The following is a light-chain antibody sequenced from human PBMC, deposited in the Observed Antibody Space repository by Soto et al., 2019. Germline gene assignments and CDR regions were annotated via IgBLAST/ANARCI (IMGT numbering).Light chain of an antibody. V-gene: IGKV3-11*01. J-gene: IGKJ2*01. CDR2: DTF. Sequence: EIVLTQSPATLSLSPGERATLSCRASRSVTSYLAWYQQKPGQAPRLLIYDTFNRATGIPARFSGSGSGTDFTLTISSLESEDYAIYYCQQLSNWPVTFGQGTKLEIK. CDR3: QQLSNWPVT. CDR1: RSVTSY.